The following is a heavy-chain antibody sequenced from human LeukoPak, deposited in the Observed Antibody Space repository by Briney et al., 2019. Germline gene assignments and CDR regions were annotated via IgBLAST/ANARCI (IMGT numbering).Heavy chain of an antibody. CDR2: IKQDGSEK. Sequence: PGGSLRLSCAASGFTFSSYWMSWVRQAPGKGLEWVANIKQDGSEKYYVDSVKGRFTISRDNAKNSLYLQMNSLRAEDTALYYCSSGNYADWFDPWGQGTLVTVSS. CDR3: SSGNYADWFDP. CDR1: GFTFSSYW. D-gene: IGHD1-7*01. J-gene: IGHJ5*02. V-gene: IGHV3-7*01.